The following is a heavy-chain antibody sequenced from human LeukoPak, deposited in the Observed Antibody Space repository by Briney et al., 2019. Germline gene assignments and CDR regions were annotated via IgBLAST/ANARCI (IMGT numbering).Heavy chain of an antibody. D-gene: IGHD6-19*01. CDR3: ARDSAVARDFDY. V-gene: IGHV1-2*02. CDR2: INPNSGGT. CDR1: GYTFTGYY. Sequence: GASVKVSCTASGYTFTGYYMHWVRQAPGQGLEWTGWINPNSGGTNYAQKFQGRVTMTRDTSISTAYMELSRLRSDDTAVYYCARDSAVARDFDYWGQGTLVTVSS. J-gene: IGHJ4*02.